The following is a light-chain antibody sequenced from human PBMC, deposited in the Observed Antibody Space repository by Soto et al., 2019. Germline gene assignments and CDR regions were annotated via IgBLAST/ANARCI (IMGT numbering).Light chain of an antibody. Sequence: DIQMTQSPSTLSASVGDRVTITCRASQSIGTWLAWYQQKPGRAPKLLIYKASSLESGVPSRFSGSGSGTEFTLTISSLQPDDSGTYYCQHCGSYSYTFGQGTNLDIK. CDR3: QHCGSYSYT. CDR2: KAS. CDR1: QSIGTW. J-gene: IGKJ2*01. V-gene: IGKV1-5*03.